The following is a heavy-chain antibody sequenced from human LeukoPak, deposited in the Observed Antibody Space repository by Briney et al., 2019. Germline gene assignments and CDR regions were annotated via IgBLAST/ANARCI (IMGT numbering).Heavy chain of an antibody. V-gene: IGHV1-2*02. Sequence: GASVKVSCKASGYTFTGYYMHWVRQAPGQGLEWMGWINPNSGGTNYAQKFQGRVTMTRDTSISTAYMELSRLRSDDTAAYYCARPGPDTAMASVSWFDPWGQGTLVTVSS. CDR1: GYTFTGYY. CDR3: ARPGPDTAMASVSWFDP. D-gene: IGHD5-18*01. J-gene: IGHJ5*02. CDR2: INPNSGGT.